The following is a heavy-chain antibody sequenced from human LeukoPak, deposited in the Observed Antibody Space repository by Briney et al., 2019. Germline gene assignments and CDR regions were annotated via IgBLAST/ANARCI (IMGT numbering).Heavy chain of an antibody. V-gene: IGHV1-8*01. Sequence: GASVKVSCKASGYTFTSYDINWVRQATGQGLEWMGWMNPNSGNTGYAQKFQGRVTMTRNTSISTAYMELSSLRSEDTAVYYCARGRGIFGVVIYYYYYMDVWSKGTTVTVSS. J-gene: IGHJ6*03. CDR3: ARGRGIFGVVIYYYYYMDV. CDR2: MNPNSGNT. D-gene: IGHD3-3*01. CDR1: GYTFTSYD.